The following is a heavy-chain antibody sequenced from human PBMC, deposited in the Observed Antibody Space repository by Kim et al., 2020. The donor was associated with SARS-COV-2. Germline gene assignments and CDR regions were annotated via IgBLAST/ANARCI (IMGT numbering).Heavy chain of an antibody. J-gene: IGHJ6*02. Sequence: STNLNPSLKSRVTISVASSKTQFSLDLSSVTAADTAVYYCARGHSYYGLDVWGQGTTVTVSS. CDR3: ARGHSYYGLDV. CDR2: ST. V-gene: IGHV4-34*01.